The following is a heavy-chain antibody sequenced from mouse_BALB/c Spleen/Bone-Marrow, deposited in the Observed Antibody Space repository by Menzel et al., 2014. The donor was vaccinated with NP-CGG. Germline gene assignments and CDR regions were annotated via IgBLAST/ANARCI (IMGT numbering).Heavy chain of an antibody. Sequence: VQLQQSGPELEKPGASVKISCKASGYSFTGYNMNWVKQSNGKSLEWIGNIDPYYGGTSYNQKFKGKATLTVDKSSSAGCMQVKSVASEDCAVYYCAGERTGAGYFDVWGAGTTVTVSS. CDR1: GYSFTGYN. J-gene: IGHJ1*01. CDR3: AGERTGAGYFDV. D-gene: IGHD4-1*01. V-gene: IGHV1S135*01. CDR2: IDPYYGGT.